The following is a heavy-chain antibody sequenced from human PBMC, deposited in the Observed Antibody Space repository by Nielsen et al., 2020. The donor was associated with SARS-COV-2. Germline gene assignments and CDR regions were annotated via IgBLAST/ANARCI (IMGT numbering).Heavy chain of an antibody. J-gene: IGHJ6*02. CDR3: ARDNWGRMDV. V-gene: IGHV3-11*06. D-gene: IGHD7-27*01. CDR1: GFTFTDSY. CDR2: IGSSGAYT. Sequence: GESLKISCAASGFTFTDSYMSWVRQAPGKGLEWISYIGSSGAYTNYADSLKGRFTISRDNAKNSIHLQMNSLRAEDTAVYYCARDNWGRMDVWGQGTTVTVSS.